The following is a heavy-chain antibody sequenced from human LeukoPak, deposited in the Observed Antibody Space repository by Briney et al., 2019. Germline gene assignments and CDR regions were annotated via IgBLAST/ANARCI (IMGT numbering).Heavy chain of an antibody. D-gene: IGHD2-21*01. J-gene: IGHJ4*02. CDR3: ARDEGGGDCYIDY. V-gene: IGHV1-46*03. Sequence: ASVKVSCKASGYTFTSYCMHWVRQAPGHGLEWMGLINPSGGSTSYAQKFQGRVTMTRDTSTSTVYMELSSLRSEDTAVYYCARDEGGGDCYIDYWGQGTLVTVSS. CDR2: INPSGGST. CDR1: GYTFTSYC.